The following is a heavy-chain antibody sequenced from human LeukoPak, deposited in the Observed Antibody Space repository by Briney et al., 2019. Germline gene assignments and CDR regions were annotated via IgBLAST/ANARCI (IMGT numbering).Heavy chain of an antibody. CDR2: VNHSGST. CDR3: GNNYGDDGGN. V-gene: IGHV4-34*01. D-gene: IGHD4-17*01. Sequence: SETLSLTCAVFGGSFSGYYWSWIRQPPGKGLEWIGEVNHSGSTNYNPSHNSRVSISVDTSKNQFSLKLSSVTAADTAVYYCGNNYGDDGGNWGQGTLVTVSS. CDR1: GGSFSGYY. J-gene: IGHJ4*02.